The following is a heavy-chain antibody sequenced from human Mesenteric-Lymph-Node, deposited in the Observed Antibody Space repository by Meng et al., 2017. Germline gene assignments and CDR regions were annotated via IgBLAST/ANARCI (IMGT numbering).Heavy chain of an antibody. CDR3: AHSTSELWIQLWLSFDY. V-gene: IGHV2-5*02. D-gene: IGHD5-18*01. CDR1: GFSLTTSGVG. CDR2: IYWDDHK. J-gene: IGHJ4*02. Sequence: QSPLKESGPTLVKPTQTLTLTCTFSGFSLTTSGVGVGWIRQPPGKAPEWLALIYWDDHKRYSPSLKSRLTITKDTSKNQVVLTMTNMDPVDTATYYCAHSTSELWIQLWLSFDYWGQGTLVTVSS.